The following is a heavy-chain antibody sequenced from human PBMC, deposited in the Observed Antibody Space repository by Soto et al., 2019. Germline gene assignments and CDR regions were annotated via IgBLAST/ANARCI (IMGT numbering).Heavy chain of an antibody. CDR1: GFTFATYT. CDR3: ARDKFSGYSSSWFGRTPNAGAYYYYGMDV. CDR2: ISYDGSNK. V-gene: IGHV3-30*09. D-gene: IGHD2-2*03. J-gene: IGHJ6*04. Sequence: QVQLVESGGGVVQPGRSLRLSCAASGFTFATYTLHWVRQAPGEGLEWVAVISYDGSNKYYADSVKGRFDISKDNSANTLTLKMDGLRPEDTAVYYCARDKFSGYSSSWFGRTPNAGAYYYYGMDVWGKGTTVTVSS.